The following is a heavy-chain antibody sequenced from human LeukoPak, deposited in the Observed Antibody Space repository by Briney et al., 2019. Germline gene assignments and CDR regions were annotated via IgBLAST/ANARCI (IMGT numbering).Heavy chain of an antibody. CDR1: GFTFSDYY. Sequence: GSLRLSCAASGFTFSDYYMSWIRQPPGKGLEWIGEINHSGSTNYNPSLKSRVTISVDTSKNQFSLKLSSVTAADTAVYYCARARMVRGVRFDPWGQGTLVTVSS. D-gene: IGHD3-10*01. V-gene: IGHV4-34*01. CDR2: INHSGST. J-gene: IGHJ5*02. CDR3: ARARMVRGVRFDP.